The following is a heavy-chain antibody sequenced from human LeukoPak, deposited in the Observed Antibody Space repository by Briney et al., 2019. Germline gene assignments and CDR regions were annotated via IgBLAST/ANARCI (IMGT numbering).Heavy chain of an antibody. D-gene: IGHD3-22*01. CDR1: GFPFCSYA. CDR3: SRGYDSSASGYTDV. V-gene: IGHV3-20*04. CDR2: INWNGGST. J-gene: IGHJ6*03. Sequence: GSLRLPCSASGFPFCSYAMRWVRQTPEKGLEWVSGINWNGGSTGYADAVKGRVAISRDNGRNSLYLQMNSLRAEDTALYYCSRGYDSSASGYTDVWGKGTTVTVSS.